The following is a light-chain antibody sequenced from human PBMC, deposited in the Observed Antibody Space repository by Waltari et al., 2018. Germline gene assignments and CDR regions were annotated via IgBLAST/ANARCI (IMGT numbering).Light chain of an antibody. Sequence: DIVMTQSPDSLAVSLGERATINCKSSQSVLYSSNNKNSLVWYQHKPGQPPKFLIHWASTRESGVPDRFSGSGSGTDFTLTISSLQAEDVAVYYCQQFYSTPLTFGGGTKVEIK. CDR1: QSVLYSSNNKNS. J-gene: IGKJ4*01. CDR2: WAS. V-gene: IGKV4-1*01. CDR3: QQFYSTPLT.